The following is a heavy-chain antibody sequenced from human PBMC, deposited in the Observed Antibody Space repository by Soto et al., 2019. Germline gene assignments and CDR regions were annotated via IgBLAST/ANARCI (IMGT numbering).Heavy chain of an antibody. Sequence: SETLSLTCTVSGDSITSNSYFWAWIRQPPGKGLEWIGSIYYSGTTYYNPSLKSRVTISVDRSKNQFSLKLSSVTAADTAVYYCAGVPAYWAQGTLVTVSS. CDR1: GDSITSNSYF. CDR2: IYYSGTT. V-gene: IGHV4-39*07. J-gene: IGHJ4*02. CDR3: AGVPAY.